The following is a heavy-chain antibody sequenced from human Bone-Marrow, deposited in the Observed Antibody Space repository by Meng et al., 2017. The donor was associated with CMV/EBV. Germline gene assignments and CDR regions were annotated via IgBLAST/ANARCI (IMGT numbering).Heavy chain of an antibody. CDR1: GYTFTGYY. CDR2: INPNSGGT. V-gene: IGHV1-2*02. J-gene: IGHJ1*01. CDR3: ARSGMVVVPAAH. D-gene: IGHD2-2*01. Sequence: AAVKVSCKASGYTFTGYYMHWVRQAPGQGLEWMGWINPNSGGTNYAQKFQGRVTMTRDTSISTAYMELSRLRSDDTAVYYCARSGMVVVPAAHWGQGTLVTVSS.